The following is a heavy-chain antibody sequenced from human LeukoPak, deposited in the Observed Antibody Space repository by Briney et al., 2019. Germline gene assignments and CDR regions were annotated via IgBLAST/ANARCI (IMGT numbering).Heavy chain of an antibody. D-gene: IGHD5-18*01. CDR1: GGSISSSNYY. CDR2: IYYSGST. J-gene: IGHJ4*02. Sequence: SETLSLTCTVSGGSISSSNYYWGWLRQPPGKGLEWIGSIYYSGSTIYNPSLKSRVTISVDTSKKQFSLIVNSVTVADTAVYFCARRSVNTAMIDFDYWGQGTLVTVSS. V-gene: IGHV4-39*07. CDR3: ARRSVNTAMIDFDY.